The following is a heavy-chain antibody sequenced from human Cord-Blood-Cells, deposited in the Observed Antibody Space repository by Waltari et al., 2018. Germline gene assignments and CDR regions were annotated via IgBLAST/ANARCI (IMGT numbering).Heavy chain of an antibody. CDR3: TKFDC. V-gene: IGHV3-49*04. CDR1: GFTFGDYA. CDR2: IRSKAYGGTT. Sequence: EVQLVASGGGLVQPGRSLRLSCTASGFTFGDYAMSWVRQAPGKGLEWVGFIRSKAYGGTTEYAASVKGRFTISRDDSKSIAYLQMNSLKTEDTAVYYCTKFDCWGQGTLVTVSS. J-gene: IGHJ4*02.